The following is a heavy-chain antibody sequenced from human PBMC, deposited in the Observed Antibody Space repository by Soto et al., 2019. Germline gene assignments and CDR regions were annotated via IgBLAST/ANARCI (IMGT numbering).Heavy chain of an antibody. CDR2: IKSKTDGGTT. D-gene: IGHD4-17*01. CDR1: GFSFSNAW. CDR3: STVSTVYRY. Sequence: ESGGDLVKPGGSLRLSCVASGFSFSNAWMSWVRQAPGKGLEWVGRIKSKTDGGTTDYAAPVKGRFTISREDSKNTLYLQMNSLKADDTAVYYCSTVSTVYRYWGQGTLVTVSS. V-gene: IGHV3-15*01. J-gene: IGHJ4*02.